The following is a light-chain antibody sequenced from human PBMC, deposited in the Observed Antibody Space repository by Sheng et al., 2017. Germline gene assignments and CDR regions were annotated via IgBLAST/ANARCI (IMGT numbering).Light chain of an antibody. Sequence: DIQMTQSPSTLSASVGDRVTITCRASQSIGNWLAWYQQKPGKAPKLLIYKASNLESGVPSRFSGSGSGTEFTLTISSLQPDDFATYYCQQYNGTFGQGTKVEI. V-gene: IGKV1-5*03. J-gene: IGKJ1*01. CDR3: QQYNGT. CDR2: KAS. CDR1: QSIGNW.